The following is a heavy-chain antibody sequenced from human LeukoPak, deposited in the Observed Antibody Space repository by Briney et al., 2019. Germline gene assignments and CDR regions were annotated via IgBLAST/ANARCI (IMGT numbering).Heavy chain of an antibody. V-gene: IGHV6-1*01. J-gene: IGHJ4*02. D-gene: IGHD5-12*01. CDR3: ARRGHSGYIDF. CDR1: GDSVSSNSAA. CDR2: THYRSKWYN. Sequence: SQTLSLTCALSGDSVSSNSAAWNWIRPSPSRGLELLGRTHYRSKWYNGYAVSVKSRITINPDTSKNYFSLQLNSVTPEDTAIYYSARRGHSGYIDFWGKGTLVTVST.